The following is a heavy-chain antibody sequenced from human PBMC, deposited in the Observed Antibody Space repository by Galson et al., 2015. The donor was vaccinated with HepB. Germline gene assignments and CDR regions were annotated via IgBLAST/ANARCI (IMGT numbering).Heavy chain of an antibody. CDR2: IWYDGSKK. V-gene: IGHV3-33*01. CDR1: GVNFSTYG. J-gene: IGHJ4*02. D-gene: IGHD4-17*01. CDR3: AAYGENSVHN. Sequence: SLRLSCAASGVNFSTYGMHWVRQAPGKGLEWVAVIWYDGSKKFYADFVKGRFTISRDNSKNTLYLQMNSLTAEDTAVYYCAAYGENSVHNWGQGTLVTVSS.